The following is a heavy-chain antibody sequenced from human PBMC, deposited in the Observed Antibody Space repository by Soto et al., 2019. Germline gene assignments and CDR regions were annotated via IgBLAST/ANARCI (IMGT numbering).Heavy chain of an antibody. V-gene: IGHV1-69*06. CDR2: TIPVFNTA. CDR3: ARGVYGSGNYYTGPSAFDI. J-gene: IGHJ3*02. CDR1: GGTLSDHG. Sequence: QVQLEQSGAEVKKPGSSVKVSCKASGGTLSDHGVAWLRQAPGQGLEWMGGTIPVFNTAKYAQKFQGRVTVTADKFKNIAYMELSSLRSEDTPFYFCARGVYGSGNYYTGPSAFDIWGQGTMVIVSS. D-gene: IGHD3-10*01.